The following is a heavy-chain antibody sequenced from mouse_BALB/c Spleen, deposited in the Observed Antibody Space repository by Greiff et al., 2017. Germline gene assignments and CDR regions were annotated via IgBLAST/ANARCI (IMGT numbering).Heavy chain of an antibody. D-gene: IGHD2-4*01. J-gene: IGHJ4*01. CDR2: ISSGGST. CDR3: ARGGLRREDYAMDY. CDR1: GFTFSSYA. V-gene: IGHV5-6-5*01. Sequence: EVKLQESGGGLVKPGGSLKLSCAASGFTFSSYAMSWVRQTPEKRLEWVASISSGGSTYYPDSVKGRFTISRDNARNILYLQMSSLRSEDTAMYYCARGGLRREDYAMDYWGQGTSVTVSS.